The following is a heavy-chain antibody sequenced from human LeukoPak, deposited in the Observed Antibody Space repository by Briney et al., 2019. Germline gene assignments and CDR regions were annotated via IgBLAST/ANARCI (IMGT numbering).Heavy chain of an antibody. D-gene: IGHD1-14*01. V-gene: IGHV4-39*01. CDR2: IYYSGST. Sequence: SETLSLTCTVPGGSISSSSYYWGWIRQPPGKGLEWIGSIYYSGSTYYNPSLKSRVTISVDTSKNQFSLKLISVTAADTAVYFCARVPGPNWFDPWGLGTLVTVSS. J-gene: IGHJ5*02. CDR3: ARVPGPNWFDP. CDR1: GGSISSSSYY.